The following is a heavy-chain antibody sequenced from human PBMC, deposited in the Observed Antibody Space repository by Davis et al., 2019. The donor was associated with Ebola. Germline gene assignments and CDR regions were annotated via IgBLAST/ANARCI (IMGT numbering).Heavy chain of an antibody. CDR1: GYTFTSYG. CDR2: INPNSGGT. Sequence: ASVKVSCKASGYTFTSYGISWVRQAPGQGLEWMGWINPNSGGTNYAQKFQGWVTMTRDTSISTAYMELSRLRSDGTAVYFCGRGGGSSKRTMGYWGQGTLVTVSS. V-gene: IGHV1-2*04. CDR3: GRGGGSSKRTMGY. D-gene: IGHD1-26*01. J-gene: IGHJ4*02.